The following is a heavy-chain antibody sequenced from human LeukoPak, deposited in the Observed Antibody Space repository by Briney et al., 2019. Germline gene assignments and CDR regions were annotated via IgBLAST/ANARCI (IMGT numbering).Heavy chain of an antibody. D-gene: IGHD2-15*01. CDR2: ISAYNGNT. Sequence: ASVKVSCKASGYSFTSYGISWDRQAPGQGLEWMGWISAYNGNTNYAQKIQGRVTMTTDTSTRTAYMELRSLRSDDTAVYYCARARGIVVVVAATGSYYYMDVWGKGTTVTVSS. J-gene: IGHJ6*03. CDR1: GYSFTSYG. CDR3: ARARGIVVVVAATGSYYYMDV. V-gene: IGHV1-18*01.